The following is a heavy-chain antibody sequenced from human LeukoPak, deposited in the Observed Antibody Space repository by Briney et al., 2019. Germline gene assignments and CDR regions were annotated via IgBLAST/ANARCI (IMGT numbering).Heavy chain of an antibody. V-gene: IGHV3-48*01. CDR3: VRDHHRRLYDSQARDTFDI. D-gene: IGHD3-22*01. J-gene: IGHJ3*02. CDR2: ISSSSSTI. CDR1: GFTFSSYS. Sequence: GGSLRLSCAASGFTFSSYSMNWVRQAPGKGLEWVSYISSSSSTIYYADSVKGRFTISRDNAKNSLYLQMNSLRAEDTAVYYCVRDHHRRLYDSQARDTFDIWGKGTMVTVSS.